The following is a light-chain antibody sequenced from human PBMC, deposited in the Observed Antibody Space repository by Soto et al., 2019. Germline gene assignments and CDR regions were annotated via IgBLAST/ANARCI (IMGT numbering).Light chain of an antibody. CDR1: RSDIGGFDF. CDR2: EVS. Sequence: QSVLTQPPSASWSPGQSVTISCTGTRSDIGGFDFVFWYQQHPGKAPKLMIYEVSKRPSGVHDSFSGSKSTDTDSLTVSGLQTEVGCDYYCASYARRDNVIFGGGTEFTVL. V-gene: IGLV2-8*01. J-gene: IGLJ2*01. CDR3: ASYARRDNVI.